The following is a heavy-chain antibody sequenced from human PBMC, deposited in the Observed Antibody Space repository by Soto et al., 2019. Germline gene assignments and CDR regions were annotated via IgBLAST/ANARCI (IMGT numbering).Heavy chain of an antibody. Sequence: PSETLSLTCTVSGGSISSGGYYWSWIRQHPGKGLEWIGYIYYSGSTYYNPSLKSRVTISVDTSKNQFSLKLSSVTAADTAVYYCARGEIVVVPAREFQGWFDPWGQGTLGTVSS. CDR2: IYYSGST. V-gene: IGHV4-31*03. D-gene: IGHD2-2*01. CDR3: ARGEIVVVPAREFQGWFDP. CDR1: GGSISSGGYY. J-gene: IGHJ5*02.